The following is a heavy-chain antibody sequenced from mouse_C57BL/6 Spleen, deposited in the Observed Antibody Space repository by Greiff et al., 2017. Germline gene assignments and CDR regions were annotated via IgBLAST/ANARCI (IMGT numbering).Heavy chain of an antibody. CDR1: GFTFSDDW. CDR3: SRFLPWFAY. J-gene: IGHJ3*01. D-gene: IGHD2-1*01. CDR2: IRNKANNHAK. Sequence: EVMLVESGGGLVQPGGSMKLSCAASGFTFSDDWMDWVRQTPEKGLEWVAEIRNKANNHAKYYAETVKGRFTISRAEYKRRGYLQIIVLRAEDTGSYYCSRFLPWFAYWGQGTLVTVSA. V-gene: IGHV6-6*01.